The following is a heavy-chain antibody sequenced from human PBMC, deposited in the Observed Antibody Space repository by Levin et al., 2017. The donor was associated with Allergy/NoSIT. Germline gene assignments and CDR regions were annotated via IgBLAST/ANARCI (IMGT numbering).Heavy chain of an antibody. CDR3: ARDGSSWPDKGAFDI. V-gene: IGHV3-30-3*01. CDR1: GFTFSSYA. D-gene: IGHD6-13*01. J-gene: IGHJ3*02. Sequence: PGGSLRLSCAASGFTFSSYAMHWVRQAPGKGLEWVAVISYDGSNKYYADSVKGRFTISRDNSKNTLYLQMNSLRAEDTAVYYCARDGSSWPDKGAFDIWGQGTMVTVSS. CDR2: ISYDGSNK.